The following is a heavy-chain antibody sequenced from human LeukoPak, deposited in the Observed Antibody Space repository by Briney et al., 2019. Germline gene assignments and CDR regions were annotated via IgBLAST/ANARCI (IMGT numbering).Heavy chain of an antibody. CDR2: IYYSGST. V-gene: IGHV4-61*01. CDR3: ASEDSGTYYH. D-gene: IGHD3-10*01. Sequence: NPSETLSLTCTVSGGSISSGSYYWSWIRQPPGKGLEWIGCIYYSGSTNYNPSLKSRITISVDTSKNQFSLKLRSVTAADTAVYYCASEDSGTYYHWSQGTLVTVSS. CDR1: GGSISSGSYY. J-gene: IGHJ4*02.